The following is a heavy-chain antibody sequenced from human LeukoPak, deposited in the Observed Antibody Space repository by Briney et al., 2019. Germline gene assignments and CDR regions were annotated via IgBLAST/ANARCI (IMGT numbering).Heavy chain of an antibody. CDR3: ARERDFYDSSGSPSY. D-gene: IGHD3-22*01. J-gene: IGHJ4*02. V-gene: IGHV4-34*01. CDR2: IKHSGST. CDR1: GGSFSGYY. Sequence: PSETLSLTCAVSGGSFSGYYLSWIRQPPGKGLELIGEIKHSGSTNYSPSLKSRVTISVDTSKNQFSLKVRSVTAADTAVYYCARERDFYDSSGSPSYWGQGTLVIVSS.